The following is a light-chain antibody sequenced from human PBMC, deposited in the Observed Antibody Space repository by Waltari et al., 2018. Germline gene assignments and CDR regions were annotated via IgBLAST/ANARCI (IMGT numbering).Light chain of an antibody. J-gene: IGKJ2*01. V-gene: IGKV3-20*01. CDR3: QQYGSSPVT. CDR2: GAS. Sequence: EIVLTQSPGTLSLSPGERATISCRASQSVSSSYLAWYQQKPGQDPRLLIYGASSSATGIPGRFSGSGSGTDFTLTISRLEPEDFAVYYCQQYGSSPVTFGQGTKLEIK. CDR1: QSVSSSY.